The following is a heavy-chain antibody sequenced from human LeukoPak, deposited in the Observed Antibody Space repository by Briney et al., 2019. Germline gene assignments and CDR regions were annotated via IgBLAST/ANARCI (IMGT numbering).Heavy chain of an antibody. V-gene: IGHV3-23*01. CDR2: FSGSGGST. CDR1: GFTFSNHA. D-gene: IGHD6-19*01. J-gene: IGHJ4*02. CDR3: AKDITGHNRGWYDY. Sequence: GGPLRLSCTASGFTFSNHAMRWVRQAPGKGLECVSAFSGSGGSTYYADSVKGRFTISRDNSKNTLYLQMNSLRVEDTAVYYCAKDITGHNRGWYDYWGQGTLVTVSS.